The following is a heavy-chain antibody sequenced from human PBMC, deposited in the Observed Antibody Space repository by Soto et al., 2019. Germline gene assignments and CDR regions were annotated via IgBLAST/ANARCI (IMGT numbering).Heavy chain of an antibody. D-gene: IGHD6-13*01. CDR2: INPNSGGT. Sequence: ASVKVSCKASGYTLTGYYMHWVRQAPGQGLEWLGWINPNSGGTNYAQKFQGWVTMTRDTSISTAYMELSRLRSDDTAVYYCARASSSSWYRTDYYYYGMDVWGQGTTVTVSS. V-gene: IGHV1-2*04. J-gene: IGHJ6*02. CDR3: ARASSSSWYRTDYYYYGMDV. CDR1: GYTLTGYY.